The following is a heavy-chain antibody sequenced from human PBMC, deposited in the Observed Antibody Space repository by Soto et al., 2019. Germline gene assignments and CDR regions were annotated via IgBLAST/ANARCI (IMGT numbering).Heavy chain of an antibody. V-gene: IGHV6-1*01. CDR3: AREKLVFGVVIRLGHYYYGMDV. CDR1: GDSVSSNSAA. CDR2: TYYRSKWYN. Sequence: SQTLSLTCAISGDSVSSNSAAWNWIRQSPSRGLEWLGRTYYRSKWYNDYAVSVKSRITINPDTSKNQFSLQLNSVTPEDTAVYYCAREKLVFGVVIRLGHYYYGMDVWGQGTTVTVSS. D-gene: IGHD3-3*01. J-gene: IGHJ6*02.